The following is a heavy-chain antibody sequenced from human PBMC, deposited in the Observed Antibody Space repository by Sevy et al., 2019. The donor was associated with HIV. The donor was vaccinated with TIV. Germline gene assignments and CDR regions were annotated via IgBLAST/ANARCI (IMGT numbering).Heavy chain of an antibody. V-gene: IGHV3-30*04. CDR1: GFTFNSYS. CDR2: ISYDGSYK. J-gene: IGHJ5*02. D-gene: IGHD6-13*01. Sequence: GGSLRLSCAASGFTFNSYSMYWVRHAPGKGLEWLAVISYDGSYKYYADSVKGRFNISRDNSKNALYLQMNSLRTEDTAVYYCARDAAEGPYSSTWYSNWLDPWGQGTQVTVSS. CDR3: ARDAAEGPYSSTWYSNWLDP.